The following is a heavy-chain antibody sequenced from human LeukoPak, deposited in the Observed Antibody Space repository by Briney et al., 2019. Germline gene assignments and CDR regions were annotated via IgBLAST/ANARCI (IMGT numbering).Heavy chain of an antibody. CDR2: IWQGGCDK. CDR1: KFTFDNYW. CDR3: ARGFWISVSCYSDSCGV. V-gene: IGHV3-7*03. J-gene: IGHJ3*01. D-gene: IGHD3-3*01. Sequence: GGSLRLSCVAWKFTFDNYWMTWVRQAPGKGREWVANIWQGGCDKFCVDSVEGRFTISRDNAKNSLYLKMNSLRGDDTAVYYCARGFWISVSCYSDSCGVWGQGTMVTVPS.